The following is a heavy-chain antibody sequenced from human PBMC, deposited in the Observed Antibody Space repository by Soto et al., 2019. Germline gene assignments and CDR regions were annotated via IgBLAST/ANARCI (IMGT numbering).Heavy chain of an antibody. CDR2: INYSGST. J-gene: IGHJ4*02. CDR1: GGSISSRSSY. CDR3: AKNYNWNFVVEY. V-gene: IGHV4-39*07. Sequence: PSETLSLTCTVSGGSISSRSSYWGWIRQPPGKGLEWIGSINYSGSTYYNPSLKSRITISVDTSKNQFSLKLSSVTAEDTAVYFCAKNYNWNFVVEYWGRGTLVTVSS. D-gene: IGHD1-7*01.